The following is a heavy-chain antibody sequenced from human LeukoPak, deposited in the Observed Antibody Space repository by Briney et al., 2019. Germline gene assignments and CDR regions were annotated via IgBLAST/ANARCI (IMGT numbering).Heavy chain of an antibody. V-gene: IGHV1-2*02. CDR3: ARGVGIQLLVY. D-gene: IGHD5-18*01. CDR2: INPNSGGT. J-gene: IGHJ4*02. CDR1: GYTFTGYY. Sequence: GASVKVSCKASGYTFTGYYMHWVRQAPGQGLEWMRWINPNSGGTNYAQKFQGRVTMTRDTSTSTVYMELSSLRSEDAAVYYCARGVGIQLLVYWGQGTLVTVSS.